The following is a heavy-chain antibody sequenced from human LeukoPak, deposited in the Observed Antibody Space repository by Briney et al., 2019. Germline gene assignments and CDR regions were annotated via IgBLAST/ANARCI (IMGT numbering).Heavy chain of an antibody. J-gene: IGHJ4*02. D-gene: IGHD6-13*01. V-gene: IGHV4-31*03. CDR2: IYYSGST. Sequence: PSQTLSLTCTVPGGSISSGGYYWSWIRQHPGKGLEWIGYIYYSGSTYYNPSLKSRVTISVDTSKNQFSLKLSSVTAADTAVYYCASFPPKYQWAGFEQQLVSDYWGQGTLVTVSS. CDR1: GGSISSGGYY. CDR3: ASFPPKYQWAGFEQQLVSDY.